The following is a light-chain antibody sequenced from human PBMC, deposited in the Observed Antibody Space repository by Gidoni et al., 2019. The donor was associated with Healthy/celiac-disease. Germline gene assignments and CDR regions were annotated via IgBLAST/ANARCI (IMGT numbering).Light chain of an antibody. V-gene: IGKV3-11*01. CDR3: QQRSNWPPEIT. CDR1: QAFSNY. J-gene: IGKJ5*01. CDR2: DAS. Sequence: EIVLTQSPSTLSLSPGERATLSSRASQAFSNYLAWYQQKPGQAPRLLIYDASTRATGIPARFSGSGCGTDFTLTISSLEPEDFAVYYCQQRSNWPPEITFGQGTRLEIK.